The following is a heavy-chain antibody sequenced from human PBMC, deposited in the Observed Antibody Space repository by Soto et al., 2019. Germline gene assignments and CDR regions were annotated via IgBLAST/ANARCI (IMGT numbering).Heavy chain of an antibody. CDR3: ARGRRSGAFDI. J-gene: IGHJ3*02. V-gene: IGHV4-34*01. CDR2: INHSGST. D-gene: IGHD1-26*01. CDR1: GGSFSGYY. Sequence: SSETLSLTCAVYGGSFSGYYWSWIRQPPGKGLEWIGEINHSGSTNYNPSLKSRVTISVDTSKNQFSLKLSSVTAADTAVYYCARGRRSGAFDIWGQGTMVTVSS.